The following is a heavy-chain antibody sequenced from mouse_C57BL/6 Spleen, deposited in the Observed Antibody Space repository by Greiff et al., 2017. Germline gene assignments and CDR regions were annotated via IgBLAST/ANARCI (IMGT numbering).Heavy chain of an antibody. J-gene: IGHJ4*01. Sequence: VQLQQPGAELVKPGASVKMSCKASGFTFTSDWITWVKQRPGQGLEWIGEIDPGSGSTNYNEKFKSKATLTLDTSSSTTYMQLSSLTSEDSAVYYCATPYGDGYFDMECWGQATSVAVSS. V-gene: IGHV1-55*01. CDR1: GFTFTSDW. CDR2: IDPGSGST. D-gene: IGHD1-1*01. CDR3: ATPYGDGYFDMEC.